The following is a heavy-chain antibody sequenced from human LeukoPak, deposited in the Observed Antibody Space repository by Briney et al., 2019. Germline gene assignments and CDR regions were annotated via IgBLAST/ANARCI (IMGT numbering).Heavy chain of an antibody. CDR2: IYSGGST. J-gene: IGHJ4*02. Sequence: GGSLRLSCAASGFTVSSNYMSWVRQAPGKGLEWVSVIYSGGSTYYADSVKGRFTISRDNSKNTLYLQMNSLRTEDTAVYYCARGEYQLPQGNWGQGTLVTVSS. V-gene: IGHV3-66*02. CDR3: ARGEYQLPQGN. D-gene: IGHD2-2*01. CDR1: GFTVSSNY.